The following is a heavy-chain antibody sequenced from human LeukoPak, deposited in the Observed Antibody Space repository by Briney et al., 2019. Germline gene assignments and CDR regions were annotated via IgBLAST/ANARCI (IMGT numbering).Heavy chain of an antibody. CDR2: IYHSGST. CDR1: GYSISSGYY. J-gene: IGHJ3*02. CDR3: AVLFTIFGVVSSDAFDI. Sequence: SETLSLTCTVSGYSISSGYYWGWIRPPPGKGLEWIGSIYHSGSTYYNPSLKSRVTISVDTSKNPFSLKLSSVTAADTAVYYCAVLFTIFGVVSSDAFDIWGQGTMVTVSS. D-gene: IGHD3-3*01. V-gene: IGHV4-38-2*02.